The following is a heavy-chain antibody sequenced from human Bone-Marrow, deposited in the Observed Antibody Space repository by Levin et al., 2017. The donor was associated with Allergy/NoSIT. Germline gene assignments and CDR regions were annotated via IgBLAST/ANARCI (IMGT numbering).Heavy chain of an antibody. D-gene: IGHD1-1*01. Sequence: ASVVSCKASGYTFTSYGVNWVRQAPGQGLEWMGWISGFNGNTKSAQKIQERVIMTTDTSTRTTYLELRNLRPDDTAVYYCARGGRTSPSAMEHWGQGTLVSVSS. CDR1: GYTFTSYG. CDR2: ISGFNGNT. J-gene: IGHJ4*02. V-gene: IGHV1-18*01. CDR3: ARGGRTSPSAMEH.